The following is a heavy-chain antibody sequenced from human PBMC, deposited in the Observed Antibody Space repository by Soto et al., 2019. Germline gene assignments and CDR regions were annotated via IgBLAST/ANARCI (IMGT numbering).Heavy chain of an antibody. V-gene: IGHV1-69*13. Sequence: SVKVSCKASGGTFSTYTMTWVRQAPGQGLEWMGGIIPLFGTANYAQKFQGRVTITADESTSTVYMELSSLRSEDTAVYYCARSQDSSGYWNNCFDPWGQGTLVTV. CDR2: IIPLFGTA. D-gene: IGHD3-22*01. J-gene: IGHJ5*02. CDR1: GGTFSTYT. CDR3: ARSQDSSGYWNNCFDP.